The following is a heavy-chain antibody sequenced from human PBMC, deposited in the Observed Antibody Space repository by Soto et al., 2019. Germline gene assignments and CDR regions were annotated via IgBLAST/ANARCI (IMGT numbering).Heavy chain of an antibody. V-gene: IGHV1-69*06. CDR1: GGTFSSYA. CDR2: IIPIFGTA. J-gene: IGHJ6*02. D-gene: IGHD2-2*02. CDR3: ARDMATGVSSTSCYSCYYDGMDV. Sequence: QVQLVQSGAEVKKPGSSVKVSCKASGGTFSSYAISWVRQAPGQGLEWMGGIIPIFGTANYAQKFQGRVTITADKSTSTAYMELSSLRSEDTAVYYCARDMATGVSSTSCYSCYYDGMDVWGQGTTVTVSS.